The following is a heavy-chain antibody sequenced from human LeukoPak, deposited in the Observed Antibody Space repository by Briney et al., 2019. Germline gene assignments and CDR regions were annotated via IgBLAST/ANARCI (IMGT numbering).Heavy chain of an antibody. CDR1: GLTFSSSA. V-gene: IGHV3-23*01. CDR3: AKDLSTSWLEDY. CDR2: MCSSGGST. D-gene: IGHD6-13*01. J-gene: IGHJ4*02. Sequence: GGSLRLSCAASGLTFSSSAMSWVRQAPGKGRGWVSAMCSSGGSTYYADAVKGRFTISRENSKNTPYLQMNSLRAEGTAVYYCAKDLSTSWLEDYWGEGTLVTVSS.